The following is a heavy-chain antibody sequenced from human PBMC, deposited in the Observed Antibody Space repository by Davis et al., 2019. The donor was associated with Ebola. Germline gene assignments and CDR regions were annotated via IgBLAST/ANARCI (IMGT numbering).Heavy chain of an antibody. V-gene: IGHV3-23*01. J-gene: IGHJ4*02. CDR1: EFTFSSYA. D-gene: IGHD2/OR15-2a*01. Sequence: GESLKISCAASEFTFSSYAMSWVRQSPGKGLEWVSAITSSGDLTGYADSVKGRFTISRDNSKNTLYLQMNSLRAEDTAVYYCAKDVRGFNRPMDKWGQGTLVTVSS. CDR3: AKDVRGFNRPMDK. CDR2: ITSSGDLT.